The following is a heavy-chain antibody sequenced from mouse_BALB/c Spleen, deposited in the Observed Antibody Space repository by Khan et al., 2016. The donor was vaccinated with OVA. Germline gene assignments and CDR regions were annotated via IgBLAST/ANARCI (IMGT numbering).Heavy chain of an antibody. CDR1: GFTFTDYA. Sequence: QVQLQQPGPELVRPGVSVKISCKGSGFTFTDYAMHWVKQSHAKSLEWIGLISTYSGNTNYNQKFKGKATMTVDKPSSTAYMELARLTSEDSAIYYCTRPAYDGYYDYWGQGTTLTVSS. CDR3: TRPAYDGYYDY. D-gene: IGHD2-3*01. CDR2: ISTYSGNT. J-gene: IGHJ2*01. V-gene: IGHV1S137*01.